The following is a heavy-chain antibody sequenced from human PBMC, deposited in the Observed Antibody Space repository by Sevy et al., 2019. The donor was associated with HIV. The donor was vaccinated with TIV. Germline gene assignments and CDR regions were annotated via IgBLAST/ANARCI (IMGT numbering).Heavy chain of an antibody. D-gene: IGHD3-10*01. CDR3: AKPTSYVYGSSSDPLPSSRNDY. CDR2: ISGRGGRT. J-gene: IGHJ4*02. CDR1: GFTVTSYA. V-gene: IGHV3-23*01. Sequence: GGSLRLSCAASGFTVTSYAMSWVRQAPGKGLEWVSAISGRGGRTYYGDSVKGRFTISRDNSKNTLNLQMNSLRAEDTAIYYCAKPTSYVYGSSSDPLPSSRNDYWGQGTLVTVSS.